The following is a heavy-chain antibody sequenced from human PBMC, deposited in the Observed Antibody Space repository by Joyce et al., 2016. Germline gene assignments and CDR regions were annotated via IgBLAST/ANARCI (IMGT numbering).Heavy chain of an antibody. CDR3: ARALKTVTVFGVVTYYFDY. Sequence: HVQLQESGPGLVKPSGTLSLTCAVSGGSISSCSWWSWVRQPPGKGLEWIGEIYHSGGTNYNPSLKRRVTISVDKSKNQFSLRLTSVTAADTAVYYCARALKTVTVFGVVTYYFDYWGQGTLVTVSS. CDR2: IYHSGGT. J-gene: IGHJ4*02. CDR1: GGSISSCSW. V-gene: IGHV4-4*02. D-gene: IGHD3-3*01.